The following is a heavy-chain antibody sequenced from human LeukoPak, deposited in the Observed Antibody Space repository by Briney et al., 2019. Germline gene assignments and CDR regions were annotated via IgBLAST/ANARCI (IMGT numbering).Heavy chain of an antibody. D-gene: IGHD2-21*01. J-gene: IGHJ4*02. V-gene: IGHV3-30*14. Sequence: PGRSLRLSCAASGFTFSSYAMHWVRQAPGKGLEWVAVISYDGSNKYYADSVKGRFTISRDNSKNTLYLQMNSLRAEDTAVYYCARDGMTIPFDYWGQGTLVTVSS. CDR1: GFTFSSYA. CDR3: ARDGMTIPFDY. CDR2: ISYDGSNK.